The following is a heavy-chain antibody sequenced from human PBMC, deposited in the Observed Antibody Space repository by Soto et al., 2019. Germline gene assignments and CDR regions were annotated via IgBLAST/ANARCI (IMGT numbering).Heavy chain of an antibody. CDR1: GFTFSDYY. D-gene: IGHD3-10*01. Sequence: GGSLRLSCAASGFTFSDYYMSWIRQAPGKGLEWVSYISSSSSYTNYADSVKGRFTISRDNAKNSLYLQMNSLRAEDTAIYYCASDSHAVDLGYWGQGTLVTVSS. J-gene: IGHJ4*02. V-gene: IGHV3-11*05. CDR2: ISSSSSYT. CDR3: ASDSHAVDLGY.